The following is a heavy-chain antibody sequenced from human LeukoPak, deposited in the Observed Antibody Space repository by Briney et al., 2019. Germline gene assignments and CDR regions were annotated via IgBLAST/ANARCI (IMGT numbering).Heavy chain of an antibody. J-gene: IGHJ6*03. V-gene: IGHV4-34*01. CDR1: GGSFSGYY. CDR3: ARGRAARMSQGFYYYYYMDV. CDR2: INHSGST. D-gene: IGHD6-25*01. Sequence: AGTLSLTCAVYGGSFSGYYWSWIRQPPGKGLEWIGEINHSGSTNYNASLKSRVTISLDTSKNQFSLTLSSVTAADTAVYYCARGRAARMSQGFYYYYYMDVWGKGTTVTVSS.